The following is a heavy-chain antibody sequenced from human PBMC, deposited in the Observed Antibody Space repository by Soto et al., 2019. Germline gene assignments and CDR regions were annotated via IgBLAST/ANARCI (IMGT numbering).Heavy chain of an antibody. J-gene: IGHJ6*02. CDR2: ISYDGSNK. CDR1: GFTFSSYG. Sequence: GGSLRLSCAASGFTFSSYGMHWVRQAPGKGLEWVAVISYDGSNKYYADSVKGRFTISRDNSNNTLYLQMNSLRAEDTAVYYCAKDRARRLFSDRYYGMDVWGQGTTVTVSS. V-gene: IGHV3-30*18. D-gene: IGHD3-22*01. CDR3: AKDRARRLFSDRYYGMDV.